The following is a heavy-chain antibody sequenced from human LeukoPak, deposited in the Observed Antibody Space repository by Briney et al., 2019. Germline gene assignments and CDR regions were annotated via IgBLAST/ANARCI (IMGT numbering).Heavy chain of an antibody. D-gene: IGHD1-26*01. CDR2: IYSGDST. J-gene: IGHJ4*02. CDR3: ARGEVFDY. Sequence: GGSLRLSCAVSGFTVSSNYMSWVRQAPGKGLEWVSIIYSGDSTFYADSVKGRFTISRDNSNTLYLQMNSLRAEDTAVYYCARGEVFDYWGQGTLVTVPS. CDR1: GFTVSSNY. V-gene: IGHV3-66*01.